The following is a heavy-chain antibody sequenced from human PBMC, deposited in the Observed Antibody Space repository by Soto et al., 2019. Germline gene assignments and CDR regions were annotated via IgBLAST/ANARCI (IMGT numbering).Heavy chain of an antibody. CDR3: ATLTVLRYFDWLPRGHWFDP. CDR1: GYTLTKLS. CDR2: FDPEDGET. Sequence: GASVKVSCKVSGYTLTKLSMHWVRQAPGKEIEWMGGFDPEDGETIYAQKFQGRVTMTEDTSTDTAYMELSSLRSEDTAVYYCATLTVLRYFDWLPRGHWFDPCGEGTLVTLSS. V-gene: IGHV1-24*01. J-gene: IGHJ5*02. D-gene: IGHD3-9*01.